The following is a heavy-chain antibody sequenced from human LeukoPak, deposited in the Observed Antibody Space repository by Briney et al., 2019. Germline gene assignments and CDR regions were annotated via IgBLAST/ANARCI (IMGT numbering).Heavy chain of an antibody. CDR3: ARDLSESQLGFGYFDL. CDR1: GFTFSSYA. Sequence: PGGSLRLSCAASGFTFSSYAMSWVRQAPGKGLEWVSAISGSGGSTYYADSVKGRFTISRDNAKNTLYLQMNSLRAEDTAVYYCARDLSESQLGFGYFDLWGRGTLVTVSS. CDR2: ISGSGGST. V-gene: IGHV3-23*01. J-gene: IGHJ2*01. D-gene: IGHD2-2*01.